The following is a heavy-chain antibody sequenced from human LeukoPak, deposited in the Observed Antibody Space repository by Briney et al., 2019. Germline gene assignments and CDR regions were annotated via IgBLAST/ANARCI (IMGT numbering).Heavy chain of an antibody. CDR2: INTNTGNP. V-gene: IGHV7-4-1*02. D-gene: IGHD3-16*02. CDR1: GYTFTSNA. Sequence: EASVKVSCKASGYTFTSNAMNWVRQAPGQGLEWMGWINTNTGNPTYAQGFTGRFVFSLDTSVSTAYLQITSLKAEDTAVYYCVRGYLYISEKEGRVDYWGQGTLVTASS. J-gene: IGHJ4*02. CDR3: VRGYLYISEKEGRVDY.